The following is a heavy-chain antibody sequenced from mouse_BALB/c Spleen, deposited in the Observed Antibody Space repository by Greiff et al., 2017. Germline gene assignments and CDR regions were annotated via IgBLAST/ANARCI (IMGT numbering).Heavy chain of an antibody. J-gene: IGHJ2*01. CDR1: GYTFTSYG. CDR2: IYPGDGDT. Sequence: VQLQQSGAELVRPGASVKLSCKASGYTFTSYGMQWVKQRPGQGLEWIGAIYPGDGDTGYTQKFKGKTTLTADKSSTTAYMQLSSLASEDSAVYYCASLGGYYPLNYWGQGTTLTVSS. V-gene: IGHV1-87*01. CDR3: ASLGGYYPLNY. D-gene: IGHD2-3*01.